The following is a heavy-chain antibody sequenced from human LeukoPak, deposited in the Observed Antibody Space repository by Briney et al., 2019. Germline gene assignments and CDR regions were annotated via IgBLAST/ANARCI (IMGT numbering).Heavy chain of an antibody. D-gene: IGHD3-16*01. V-gene: IGHV3-30*18. CDR2: ISSEGRDK. J-gene: IGHJ4*02. Sequence: HPGGSLRLSCAASGFTFSSYGMHWVRQAPGKGPEWVAVISSEGRDKFYADSVKGRFTISRDNPKNTLYLQMNSLRAEDTAMYYCAKDWGYASGTFFVNWGQGTLVTVSS. CDR1: GFTFSSYG. CDR3: AKDWGYASGTFFVN.